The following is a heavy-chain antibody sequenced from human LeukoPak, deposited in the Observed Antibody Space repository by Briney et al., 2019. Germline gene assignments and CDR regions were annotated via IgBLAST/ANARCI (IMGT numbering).Heavy chain of an antibody. V-gene: IGHV4-39*07. D-gene: IGHD3-9*01. CDR3: ARVPPLDDILTGYFDY. CDR2: IFYSGST. CDR1: GGSISSSNYY. J-gene: IGHJ4*02. Sequence: SETLSLTCTVSGGSISSSNYYWGWIRQPPGKGLEWIGNIFYSGSTHYNPSLKSRVTISVDTSKNQFSLRLSAVTAADTAVYYCARVPPLDDILTGYFDYWGQGTLATVSS.